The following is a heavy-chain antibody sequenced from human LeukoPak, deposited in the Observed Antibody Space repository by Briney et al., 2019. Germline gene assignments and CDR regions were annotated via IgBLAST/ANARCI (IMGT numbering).Heavy chain of an antibody. CDR3: GRGAYGSYNWFDP. D-gene: IGHD3-10*01. Sequence: SETLSLTCTVSGGSISFYYWGWIRQPPGKGLEWIGYIYDSRNTNYNPSLKSRVSMSVDTSKNQFSLRLRSVTAADTAVYYCGRGAYGSYNWFDPWGQGTLVTVSS. J-gene: IGHJ5*02. CDR1: GGSISFYY. V-gene: IGHV4-59*08. CDR2: IYDSRNT.